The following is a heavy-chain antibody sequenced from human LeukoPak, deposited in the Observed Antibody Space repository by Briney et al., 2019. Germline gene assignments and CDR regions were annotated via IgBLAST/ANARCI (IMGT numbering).Heavy chain of an antibody. CDR3: AKDSGSHNNWFDP. Sequence: GGSLRLSCAASGFSFSSYGMHWVRQAPGKGLEWVAVISHDGDNKYYADSVKGRFTTSRDKSKNTLYLQMNSLRAEDTAVYYCAKDSGSHNNWFDPWGQGTLVTVSS. V-gene: IGHV3-30*18. CDR2: ISHDGDNK. J-gene: IGHJ5*02. D-gene: IGHD1-26*01. CDR1: GFSFSSYG.